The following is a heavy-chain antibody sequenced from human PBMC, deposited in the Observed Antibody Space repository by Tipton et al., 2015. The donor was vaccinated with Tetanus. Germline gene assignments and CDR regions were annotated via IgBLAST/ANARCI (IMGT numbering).Heavy chain of an antibody. CDR3: ARTFFVTGSRIRGGCPFDV. CDR1: GVSLSNSAYY. CDR2: MFYIGST. D-gene: IGHD3-10*01. Sequence: PGLVKPSETLSLTCNVSGVSLSNSAYYWGWVRQPPGKGLEWIATMFYIGSTYYNPSLKSRLTISMDTTRNLFSLKLTSVTAVDTAVYYCARTFFVTGSRIRGGCPFDVWGLGTLVTVSS. V-gene: IGHV4-39*01. J-gene: IGHJ3*01.